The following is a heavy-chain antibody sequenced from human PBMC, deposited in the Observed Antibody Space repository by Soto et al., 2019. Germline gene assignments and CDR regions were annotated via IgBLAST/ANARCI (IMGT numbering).Heavy chain of an antibody. J-gene: IGHJ5*02. CDR3: ARDRNYFGLAGTNWFDL. V-gene: IGHV1-18*01. CDR2: ISGFNGKT. D-gene: IGHD3-9*01. Sequence: QIYLVQSGAELRSPGASVKVSCKTSGYSFARYGVSWVRQAPGQGLEWMGWISGFNGKTEYSHTLRDRVTLTTDTSTGTAYLELRRLKSDDTAIYYCARDRNYFGLAGTNWFDLWGQGTLVAVSS. CDR1: GYSFARYG.